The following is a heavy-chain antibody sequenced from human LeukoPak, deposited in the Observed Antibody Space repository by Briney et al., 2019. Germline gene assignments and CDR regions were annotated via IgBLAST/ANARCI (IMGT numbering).Heavy chain of an antibody. CDR1: GFTFIDYS. D-gene: IGHD3-10*01. Sequence: PGGSLRLSCAASGFTFIDYSMNWLREAPGKGLEWVSYISSSSSTIYYADSVKGRFTISRDNAKNSLYLHMNSLRTEDTAVYYCARAHTYFYGSGSWYFDFWGQGTLVTVSS. CDR2: ISSSSSTI. V-gene: IGHV3-48*01. CDR3: ARAHTYFYGSGSWYFDF. J-gene: IGHJ4*02.